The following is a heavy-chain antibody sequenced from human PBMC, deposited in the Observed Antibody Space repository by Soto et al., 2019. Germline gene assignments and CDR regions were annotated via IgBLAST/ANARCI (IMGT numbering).Heavy chain of an antibody. D-gene: IGHD5-18*01. V-gene: IGHV1-69*12. CDR3: ARYRYGYSYFDY. Sequence: QVQLVQSGAEVKKPGSSVKVSCKASGGTFSIYAISWVRQAPGQGLEWMGGIIPFFGTANYAQKFQGRVTITADESTSTAYMELSSLRSEDTAVYYCARYRYGYSYFDYWGQGTLVTVSS. CDR1: GGTFSIYA. CDR2: IIPFFGTA. J-gene: IGHJ4*02.